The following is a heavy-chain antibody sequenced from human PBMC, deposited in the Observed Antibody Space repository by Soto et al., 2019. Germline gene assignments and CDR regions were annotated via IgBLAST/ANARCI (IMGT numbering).Heavy chain of an antibody. CDR2: IIPIFGIA. Sequence: QVQLVQSGAEVKKPGSSVKVSCKASGGTFSRYSITWVRQAPGHGLEWIGRIIPIFGIASYAQKFQGRVTITADESTSTAYMELSSLRSDDTAVYYCAREDRDRETGLVPAAIDGMDVWGQGTTGSVS. J-gene: IGHJ6*02. V-gene: IGHV1-69*08. CDR1: GGTFSRYS. CDR3: AREDRDRETGLVPAAIDGMDV. D-gene: IGHD2-2*01.